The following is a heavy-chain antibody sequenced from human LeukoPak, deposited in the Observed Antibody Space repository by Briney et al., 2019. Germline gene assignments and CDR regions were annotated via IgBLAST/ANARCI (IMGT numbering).Heavy chain of an antibody. J-gene: IGHJ1*01. V-gene: IGHV1-2*02. CDR2: INPKSGGT. Sequence: ASVKVSCKASGYTFTGYYMHWLRQAPGQVLVWVGWINPKSGGTDYAQRLQGRVTMTTDTSIATAYMELSRLTFDDTAVYFCARGTIGSYSSVHDWGQGTLVTVSS. CDR1: GYTFTGYY. D-gene: IGHD1-26*01. CDR3: ARGTIGSYSSVHD.